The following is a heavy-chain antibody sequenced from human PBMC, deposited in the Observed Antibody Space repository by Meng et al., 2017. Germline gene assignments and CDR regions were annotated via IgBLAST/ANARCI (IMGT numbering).Heavy chain of an antibody. V-gene: IGHV3-74*01. CDR3: ASPAHGYSYGPFDY. D-gene: IGHD5-18*01. CDR1: GFTFSSYW. CDR2: INSDGSST. J-gene: IGHJ4*02. Sequence: VQLVGSGGGFVQPGGSLRLSCGASGFTFSSYWMHWVRQAPGKGLVWVSRINSDGSSTSYADSVKGRFTISRDNSKNTLYLQMNSLRAEDTAVYYCASPAHGYSYGPFDYWGQGTLVTVSS.